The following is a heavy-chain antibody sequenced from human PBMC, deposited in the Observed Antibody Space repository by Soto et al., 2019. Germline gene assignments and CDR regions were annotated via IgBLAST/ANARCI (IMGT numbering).Heavy chain of an antibody. D-gene: IGHD3-22*01. V-gene: IGHV3-23*01. Sequence: PGGSLRLSCADSGFTFSNYAMSWVRQAPGKGLEWVSSITGSEEYTYYADSVKGRFTISRDNSKNTLYLQMNSLRAEDTAVYYCAKARYYDRNGYLYYCEYWGQGTMVIVSS. CDR3: AKARYYDRNGYLYYCEY. CDR1: GFTFSNYA. J-gene: IGHJ4*02. CDR2: ITGSEEYT.